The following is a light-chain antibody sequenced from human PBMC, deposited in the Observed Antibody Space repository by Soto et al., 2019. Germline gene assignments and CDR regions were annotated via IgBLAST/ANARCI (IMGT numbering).Light chain of an antibody. Sequence: EIVMTQSPATLSVSPGERATLSCRASQSVSSNLAWYQQKPGQAPRLLIYGASTRATNIPARFSGSGSGTDFTLTISGLQSEDFAVYSCQQYNNWPLTWTFGLGTTVEIK. CDR3: QQYNNWPLTWT. CDR2: GAS. CDR1: QSVSSN. V-gene: IGKV3-15*01. J-gene: IGKJ1*01.